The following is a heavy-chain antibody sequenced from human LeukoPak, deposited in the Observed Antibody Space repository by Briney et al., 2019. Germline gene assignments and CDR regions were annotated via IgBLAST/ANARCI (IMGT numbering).Heavy chain of an antibody. CDR3: TKDPNPLYDFWSGYK. D-gene: IGHD3-3*01. J-gene: IGHJ4*02. V-gene: IGHV3-23*01. Sequence: VSLRLSCAASGFTITGHTMTWVRQAPGKGLEWVSIIGGRDDRTYYADSVKRRFTISRDNSKNLLYLQMNSLRAEDTAVYYCTKDPNPLYDFWSGYKWGPGTLVTVSS. CDR1: GFTITGHT. CDR2: IGGRDDRT.